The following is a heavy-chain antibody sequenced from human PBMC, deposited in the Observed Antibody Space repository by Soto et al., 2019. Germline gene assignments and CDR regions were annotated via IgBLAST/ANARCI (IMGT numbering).Heavy chain of an antibody. V-gene: IGHV3-23*01. CDR3: ARDQISGWYDN. J-gene: IGHJ5*02. CDR1: GFAFGRYA. CDR2: MGGSVDSK. D-gene: IGHD6-19*01. Sequence: EVQLLESGGGLVKPGGSLRLSCAASGFAFGRYALSWVRQAPGKGLEWVSDMGGSVDSKSYADSVKGRFTISRDDPKNTLFLEMNSLRPEDTAIYFCARDQISGWYDNWGQGTLVTVSS.